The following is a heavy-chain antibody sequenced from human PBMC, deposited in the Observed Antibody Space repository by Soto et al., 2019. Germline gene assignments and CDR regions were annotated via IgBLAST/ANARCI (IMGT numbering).Heavy chain of an antibody. CDR3: AKGSSSWSRAPEYFQH. V-gene: IGHV3-43*01. CDR2: ISWDGGST. CDR1: GFTFDDYT. J-gene: IGHJ1*01. D-gene: IGHD6-13*01. Sequence: GGSLRLSCAASGFTFDDYTMHWVRQAPGKGLEWVSLISWDGGSTYYADSVKGRFTISRDNSKNSLYLQMNSLRTEDTALYYCAKGSSSWSRAPEYFQHWGQGTLVTVSS.